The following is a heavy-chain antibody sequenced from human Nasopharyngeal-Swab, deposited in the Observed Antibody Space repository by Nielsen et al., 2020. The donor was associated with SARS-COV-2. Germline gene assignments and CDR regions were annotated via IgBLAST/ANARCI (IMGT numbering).Heavy chain of an antibody. CDR1: GDSISSGDYL. D-gene: IGHD4/OR15-4a*01. Sequence: SETLSLTCTVSGDSISSGDYLWTWIRQPPGKGLEWIGFIYSSGASSYNPTLKSRLTISVDTSKNQFSSKLTSATAADTAVYYCAREAYGASANFASWCHGTLVTVSS. J-gene: IGHJ5*01. CDR2: IYSSGAS. V-gene: IGHV4-30-4*01. CDR3: AREAYGASANFAS.